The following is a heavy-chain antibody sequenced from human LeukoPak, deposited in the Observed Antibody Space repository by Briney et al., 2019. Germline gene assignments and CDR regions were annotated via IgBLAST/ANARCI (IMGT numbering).Heavy chain of an antibody. D-gene: IGHD6-6*01. V-gene: IGHV1-69*05. CDR2: IIPIFGTA. J-gene: IGHJ6*03. CDR1: GGTFSSYA. CDR3: ARGYSSSFTLSVNYHYYMDV. Sequence: PGASVKVSCKASGGTFSSYAISWVRQAPGQGLEWMGGIIPIFGTANYAQKFQGRVTITTDESTSTAYVELSSLRSEDTAVYYCARGYSSSFTLSVNYHYYMDVWGKGTTVTVSS.